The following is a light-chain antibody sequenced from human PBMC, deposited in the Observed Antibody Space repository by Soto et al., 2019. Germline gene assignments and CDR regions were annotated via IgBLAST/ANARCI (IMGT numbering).Light chain of an antibody. V-gene: IGKV3-20*01. CDR1: QSVASRA. Sequence: IVLTQSPGTLSLSPGERATLSCRASQSVASRALAWYQQKPGQAPRLLMYYASKRVTGIPDRFSGSGSGTDFTLTISRLEPEDFAVYYCQQYGSSPPMYTFGQGTKLEIK. CDR3: QQYGSSPPMYT. CDR2: YAS. J-gene: IGKJ2*01.